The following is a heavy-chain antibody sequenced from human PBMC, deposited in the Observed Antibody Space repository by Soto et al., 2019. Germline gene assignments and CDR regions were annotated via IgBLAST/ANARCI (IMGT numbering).Heavy chain of an antibody. J-gene: IGHJ4*01. CDR3: TTDSYSTMIIVRFDY. CDR1: GFTLSTYD. Sequence: PGGSLRLSCAASGFTLSTYDMHWVRQATGKGLEWVAALSYAGDTYYPGSVRGRFTVSREGAKNSLYLQMNSLKIEDTAVYYCTTDSYSTMIIVRFDYWGHGTLVTVSS. CDR2: LSYAGDT. V-gene: IGHV3-13*01. D-gene: IGHD3-22*01.